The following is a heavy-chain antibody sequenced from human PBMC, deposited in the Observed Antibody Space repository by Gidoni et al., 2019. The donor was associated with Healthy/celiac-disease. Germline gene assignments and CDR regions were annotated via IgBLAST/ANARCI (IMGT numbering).Heavy chain of an antibody. D-gene: IGHD2-8*01. CDR1: GFTFRSYW. CDR3: ARVSGEGRILMVYAIDNFDY. V-gene: IGHV3-7*03. J-gene: IGHJ4*02. CDR2: IKQDGSEK. Sequence: EVQLVESGGGLVQPGGSLRLSCAASGFTFRSYWMSWVRQAPGKGLEWVANIKQDGSEKYYVDSVKGRFTIARDNAKNSLYLQMNSLRAEDTAVYYCARVSGEGRILMVYAIDNFDYWGQGTLVTVSS.